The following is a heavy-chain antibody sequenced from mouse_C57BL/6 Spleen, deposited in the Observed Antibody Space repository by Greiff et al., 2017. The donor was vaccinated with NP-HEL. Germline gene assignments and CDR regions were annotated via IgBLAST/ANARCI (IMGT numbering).Heavy chain of an antibody. Sequence: QVQLQQSGAELVRPGASVKLSCKASGYTFTDYYINWVKQRPGQGLEWIARIYPGSGNTYYNEKFKGKATLTAEKSSSTAYMQLSSLTSEDSAVYFCARGTAQDPYYFDYWGQGTTLTVSS. D-gene: IGHD3-2*02. CDR2: IYPGSGNT. CDR1: GYTFTDYY. CDR3: ARGTAQDPYYFDY. J-gene: IGHJ2*01. V-gene: IGHV1-76*01.